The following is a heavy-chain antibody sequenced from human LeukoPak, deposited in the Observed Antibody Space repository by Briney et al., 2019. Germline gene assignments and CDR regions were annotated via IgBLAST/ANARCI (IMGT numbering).Heavy chain of an antibody. Sequence: GSLRLSCAASGFTFSSYEMNWVRQAPGKGPEWVSYISSSGSTIYYADSVKGRFTISRDNAKNSLYLQMNSLRAEDTAVYYCAKEDGYNPPAPGDYWGQGTLVTVSS. CDR1: GFTFSSYE. CDR2: ISSSGSTI. V-gene: IGHV3-48*03. CDR3: AKEDGYNPPAPGDY. D-gene: IGHD5-24*01. J-gene: IGHJ4*02.